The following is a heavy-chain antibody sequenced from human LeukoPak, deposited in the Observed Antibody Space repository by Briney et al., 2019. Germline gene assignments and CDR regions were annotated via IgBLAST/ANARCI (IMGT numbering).Heavy chain of an antibody. V-gene: IGHV7-4-1*02. Sequence: ASVKVSCKASGYTFTSYAMNWVRQAPGQGLEWMGWINTNTENPTYAQGFTGRFVFSLDTSVSTAYLQISSLEADDTAVYYCARGQPWPPYWGQGSLVTVSS. CDR1: GYTFTSYA. J-gene: IGHJ4*02. D-gene: IGHD5-24*01. CDR3: ARGQPWPPY. CDR2: INTNTENP.